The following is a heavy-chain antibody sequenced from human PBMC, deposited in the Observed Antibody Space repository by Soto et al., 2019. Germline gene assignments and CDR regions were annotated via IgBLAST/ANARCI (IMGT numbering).Heavy chain of an antibody. J-gene: IGHJ4*02. CDR1: GYTFTSYY. CDR2: INPSGGST. D-gene: IGHD3-22*01. Sequence: ASVKVSCKASGYTFTSYYMHWVRQAPGQGLEWMGIINPSGGSTSYAQKFQGRVTMTRDTSTSTVYMELSSLRSEDTAVYYCARGHSVYYYDSSGYYYVDWGQGTLVTVSS. V-gene: IGHV1-46*01. CDR3: ARGHSVYYYDSSGYYYVD.